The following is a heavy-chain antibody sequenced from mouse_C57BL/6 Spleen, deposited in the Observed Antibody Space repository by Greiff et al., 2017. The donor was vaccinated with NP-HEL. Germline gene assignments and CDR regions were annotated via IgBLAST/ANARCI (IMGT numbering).Heavy chain of an antibody. V-gene: IGHV1-80*01. D-gene: IGHD2-4*01. J-gene: IGHJ3*01. CDR3: ARHDYDALAY. Sequence: VKLQESGAELVKPGASVKISCKASGYAFSSYWMNWVKQRPGKGLEWIGQIYPGDGDTNYNGKFKGKATLTADKSSSTAYMQLSSLTSEDSAVYFCARHDYDALAYWGQGTLVTVSA. CDR1: GYAFSSYW. CDR2: IYPGDGDT.